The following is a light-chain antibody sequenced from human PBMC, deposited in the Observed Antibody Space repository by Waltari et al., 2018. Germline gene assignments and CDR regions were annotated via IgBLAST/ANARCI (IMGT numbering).Light chain of an antibody. CDR3: QSADSSCTGV. Sequence: SYELTQPPSVSVSPGQTARITCSGDALPKQYAYWYQQKPGQAPVLVIYKDSERPSGIPERFSGSSSGTTVTLTISGVQAEDEADYYCQSADSSCTGVFGGGTKLTVL. CDR2: KDS. V-gene: IGLV3-25*03. J-gene: IGLJ3*02. CDR1: ALPKQY.